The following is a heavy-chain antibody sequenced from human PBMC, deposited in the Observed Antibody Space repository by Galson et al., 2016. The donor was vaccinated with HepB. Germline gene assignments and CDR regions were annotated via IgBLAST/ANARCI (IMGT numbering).Heavy chain of an antibody. Sequence: SLRLSCAASGFTVSSNCMSWVRQAPGKGLEWVSLIYSGGTTFYADSVKGRFTISRDNSKNTLYLQMNSLRGEDTAVDYCARDWRGSGSYNPYYYYGMDVWGQGTTVTVSS. CDR2: IYSGGTT. CDR1: GFTVSSNC. CDR3: ARDWRGSGSYNPYYYYGMDV. D-gene: IGHD3-10*01. J-gene: IGHJ6*02. V-gene: IGHV3-53*01.